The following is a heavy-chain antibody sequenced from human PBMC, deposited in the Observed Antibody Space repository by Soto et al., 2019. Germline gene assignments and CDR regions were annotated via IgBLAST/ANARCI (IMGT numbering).Heavy chain of an antibody. J-gene: IGHJ5*02. V-gene: IGHV4-59*08. CDR3: ARHCSSTSCSVYNWFDP. Sequence: SETLSLTCTVSGGSISSYCWSWIRQPPGKGLEWIGYIYYSGSTNYNPPLKSRVTISVDTSKNQFSLKLSSVTAADTAVYYCARHCSSTSCSVYNWFDPWGQGTLVTVSS. CDR1: GGSISSYC. D-gene: IGHD2-2*01. CDR2: IYYSGST.